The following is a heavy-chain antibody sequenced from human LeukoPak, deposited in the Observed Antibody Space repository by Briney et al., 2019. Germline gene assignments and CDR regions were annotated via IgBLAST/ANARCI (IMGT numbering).Heavy chain of an antibody. CDR2: IYHSGST. CDR3: ARQHDYGDY. V-gene: IGHV4-38-2*01. CDR1: GYSISSGYY. J-gene: IGHJ4*02. Sequence: SETLSLTCAVSGYSISSGYYWGWIRQPPGKGLEWIGSIYHSGSTYYNPSLKSRVTISVDTSKNQFSLKLSSVTAADTAVHYCARQHDYGDYWGQGTLVTVSS.